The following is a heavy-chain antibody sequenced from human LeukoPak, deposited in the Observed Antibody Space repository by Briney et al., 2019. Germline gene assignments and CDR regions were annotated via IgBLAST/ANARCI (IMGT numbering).Heavy chain of an antibody. CDR1: GFAFSSDG. J-gene: IGHJ4*02. CDR3: AKAGYTSSWPLDN. Sequence: GGSLRLSCAASGFAFSSDGMSWVRQAPGKGLEWVSALSGSGSTTYYADSVKGRFTIFRDNSKNTLFLEMNSLRVEDTAVYYCAKAGYTSSWPLDNWGQGTQVTVSS. CDR2: LSGSGSTT. D-gene: IGHD6-13*01. V-gene: IGHV3-23*01.